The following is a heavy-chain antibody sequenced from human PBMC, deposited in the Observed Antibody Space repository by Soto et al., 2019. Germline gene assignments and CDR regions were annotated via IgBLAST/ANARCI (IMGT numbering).Heavy chain of an antibody. D-gene: IGHD1-26*01. CDR2: IYYSGST. CDR3: ARRYGGNFDY. J-gene: IGHJ4*02. CDR1: GGSINNYY. Sequence: QVQLQESGPGLVKPSETLSLTCTVSGGSINNYYWSWIRQPPGKGLEWIGYIYYSGSTNYNPSLKSRVIISVDTSKNQFSLKLSSVTAADTAVYYCARRYGGNFDYWGQGTLVTVSS. V-gene: IGHV4-59*01.